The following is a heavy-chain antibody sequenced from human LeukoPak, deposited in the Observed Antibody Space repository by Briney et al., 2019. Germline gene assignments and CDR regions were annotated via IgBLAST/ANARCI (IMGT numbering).Heavy chain of an antibody. D-gene: IGHD1-26*01. CDR3: ARDLSLTSGSYYYYYMDV. CDR1: GYTFTGYY. Sequence: ASVKVSCKASGYTFTGYYMHWVRQAPGQGLEWMGWINPNSGGTNYAQKFQGRVTMTRDTSISTAYMELSRLRSDDTAVCYCARDLSLTSGSYYYYYMDVWGKGTTVTISS. J-gene: IGHJ6*03. CDR2: INPNSGGT. V-gene: IGHV1-2*02.